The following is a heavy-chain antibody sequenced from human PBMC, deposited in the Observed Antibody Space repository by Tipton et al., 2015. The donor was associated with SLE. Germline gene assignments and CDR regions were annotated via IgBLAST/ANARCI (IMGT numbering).Heavy chain of an antibody. J-gene: IGHJ5*02. Sequence: LRLSCSVSGGSISSYYWSWIRQPPGKGLEWIGYVYYSGSTHYNAALRSRLSTSVDTSKNEFSLRLTSVTAADTAVYYCARVEMETVFNWLNPWGQGTLVTVSS. CDR1: GGSISSYY. CDR3: ARVEMETVFNWLNP. V-gene: IGHV4-59*01. CDR2: VYYSGST. D-gene: IGHD5-24*01.